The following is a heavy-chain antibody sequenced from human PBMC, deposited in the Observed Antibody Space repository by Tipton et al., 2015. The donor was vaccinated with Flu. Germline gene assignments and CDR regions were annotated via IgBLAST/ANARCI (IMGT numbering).Heavy chain of an antibody. CDR2: IYYSGST. D-gene: IGHD2-15*01. CDR3: ARACGSGGNRWFDP. Sequence: GLVKPSETLSLTCIVSGYSISSGYYWGWIRQPPGKGLEWIGYIYYSGSTNYNPSLKSRVTISVDTSKDQFSLNLSSVTAADTAVYYCARACGSGGNRWFDPWGQGALVTVSS. CDR1: GYSISSGYY. V-gene: IGHV4-61*05. J-gene: IGHJ5*02.